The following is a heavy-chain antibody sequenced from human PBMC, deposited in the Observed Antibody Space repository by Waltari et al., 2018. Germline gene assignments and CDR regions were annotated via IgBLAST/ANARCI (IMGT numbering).Heavy chain of an antibody. J-gene: IGHJ6*03. CDR2: IYSGGST. V-gene: IGHV3-23*03. D-gene: IGHD4-17*01. CDR1: GFTFSSYA. Sequence: EVQLLESGGGLVQPGGSLRLSCAASGFTFSSYAMSWVRQAPGKGLEWVSVIYSGGSTYYADSVKGRFTISRDNSKNTLYLQMNSLRAEDTAVYYCAKVVGAVTPRYYMDVWGKGTTVNVSS. CDR3: AKVVGAVTPRYYMDV.